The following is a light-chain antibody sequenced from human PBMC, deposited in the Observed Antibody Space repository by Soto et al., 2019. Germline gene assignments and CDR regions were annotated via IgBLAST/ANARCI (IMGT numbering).Light chain of an antibody. CDR1: QGVSSH. CDR2: AAS. J-gene: IGKJ1*01. CDR3: QQPNSYPQT. Sequence: DIQLTQSPSFLSGSVGDRATITCRASQGVSSHLDWYQQKPGKAPKLLIYAASTLQSGVPSRFSGSGSWTEFTLTISSLQPEDFATYYCQQPNSYPQTFGKGTKVEIK. V-gene: IGKV1-9*01.